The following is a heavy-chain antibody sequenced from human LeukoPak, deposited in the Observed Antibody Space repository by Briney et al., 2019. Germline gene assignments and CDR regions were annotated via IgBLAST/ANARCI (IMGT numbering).Heavy chain of an antibody. J-gene: IGHJ5*02. V-gene: IGHV3-21*01. Sequence: GGSLRLSCAASGFTFSSYSMNWVRQAPGKGLEWVSSISSSSSYIYYADSVEGRFTISRDNAKNSLYLQMNSLRAEDTAVYYCAREAEQQLVRGPFDPWGQGSLVTVSS. CDR3: AREAEQQLVRGPFDP. CDR2: ISSSSSYI. CDR1: GFTFSSYS. D-gene: IGHD6-13*01.